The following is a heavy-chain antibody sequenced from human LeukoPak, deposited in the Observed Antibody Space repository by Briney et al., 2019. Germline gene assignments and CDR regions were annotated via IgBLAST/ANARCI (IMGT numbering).Heavy chain of an antibody. CDR2: IYHSGST. J-gene: IGHJ5*02. CDR1: GYSTSSGYY. V-gene: IGHV4-38-2*02. CDR3: ASRPSGWFDP. Sequence: SETLSLTCTVSGYSTSSGYYWGWIRQPPGKGLEWIGSIYHSGSTYYNPSLKSRVTISVDTSKNQFSLKLSSVTAADTAVYYCASRPSGWFDPWGQGTLVTVSS.